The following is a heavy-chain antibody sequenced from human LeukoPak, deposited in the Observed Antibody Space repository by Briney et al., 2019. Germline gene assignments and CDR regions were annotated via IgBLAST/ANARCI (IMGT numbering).Heavy chain of an antibody. CDR3: AKDLGTGSWPTLDS. CDR1: GGSISSSN. V-gene: IGHV3-23*01. J-gene: IGHJ4*02. CDR2: LRGSGDYT. D-gene: IGHD6-13*01. Sequence: GTLSLTCAVSGGSISSSNWWTWVRQAPGKGLELVSTLRGSGDYTYYGDSVKGRFTISRDNSKNTLYLQMDNLRAEDSAIYYCAKDLGTGSWPTLDSWGQGTLVTVSS.